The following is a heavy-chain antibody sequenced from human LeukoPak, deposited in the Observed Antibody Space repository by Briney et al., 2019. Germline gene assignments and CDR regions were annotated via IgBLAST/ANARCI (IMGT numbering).Heavy chain of an antibody. CDR1: GGSITSYY. Sequence: SETLSLTCTVSGGSITSYYWTYIRQPAGKGLEWIGRIHSSGGTNYSPSLESRVTMSLDTSKNQFSLNLSSVTAADTAIYYCAREFSGTSIAARVFDSWGQGTLVTVSS. D-gene: IGHD6-6*01. J-gene: IGHJ4*02. V-gene: IGHV4-4*07. CDR2: IHSSGGT. CDR3: AREFSGTSIAARVFDS.